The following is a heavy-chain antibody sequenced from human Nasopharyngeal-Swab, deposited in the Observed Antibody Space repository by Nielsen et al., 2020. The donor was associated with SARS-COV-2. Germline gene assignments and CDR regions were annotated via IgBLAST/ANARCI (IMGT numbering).Heavy chain of an antibody. V-gene: IGHV3-30*03. CDR2: ISYDGSNK. Sequence: GESLKISCVASGFTFSSYGMHWVRQAPGKGLAWVAVISYDGSNKYYADSVKGRFTISRDNSKNTLYLQMNSLRAEDTAVYYCATDALDYTKGYYYYYYMDVWGKGTTVTVSS. J-gene: IGHJ6*03. CDR3: ATDALDYTKGYYYYYYMDV. CDR1: GFTFSSYG. D-gene: IGHD4-11*01.